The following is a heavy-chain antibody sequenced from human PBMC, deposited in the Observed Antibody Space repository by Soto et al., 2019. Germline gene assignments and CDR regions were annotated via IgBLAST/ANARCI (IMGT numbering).Heavy chain of an antibody. J-gene: IGHJ5*02. D-gene: IGHD2-15*01. Sequence: SETLSLTCTVSGGSISSYYWSWIRQPPGKGLEWIGYIYYSGSTSYNPSLKSRVTISVDTSKNQFSLKLSSVTAADTAVYYCARYLGYCSGGSCYDPPWFDPWGQGTLVTVSS. CDR3: ARYLGYCSGGSCYDPPWFDP. CDR2: IYYSGST. V-gene: IGHV4-59*13. CDR1: GGSISSYY.